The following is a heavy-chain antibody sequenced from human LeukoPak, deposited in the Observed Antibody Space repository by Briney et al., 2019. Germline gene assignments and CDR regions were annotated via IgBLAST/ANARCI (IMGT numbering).Heavy chain of an antibody. Sequence: ASVKVSRKASGYTFTGYYMHWVRQVPGQGLEWMGWINPNSGGTNYAQKFQGRVTMTRDTSISTAYMDLSRLRSDDTAVYYCAKDGASIVVVTAIPVLYYFDYWGQGTLVTVSS. CDR1: GYTFTGYY. D-gene: IGHD2-21*02. V-gene: IGHV1-2*02. J-gene: IGHJ4*02. CDR3: AKDGASIVVVTAIPVLYYFDY. CDR2: INPNSGGT.